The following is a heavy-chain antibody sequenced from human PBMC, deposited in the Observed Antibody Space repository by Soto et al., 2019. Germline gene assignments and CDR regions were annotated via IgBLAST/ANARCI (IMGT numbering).Heavy chain of an antibody. D-gene: IGHD1-1*01. CDR3: ARNRPEGTYYYYGMDV. Sequence: ASVKVSCKASGGTFSSYAISWVRQAPGQGLEWMGGIIPIFGTANYAQKFQGRVTITADESTSTAYMELSSLRSEDTAVYYCARNRPEGTYYYYGMDVWGQGTTVTVSS. V-gene: IGHV1-69*13. CDR1: GGTFSSYA. J-gene: IGHJ6*02. CDR2: IIPIFGTA.